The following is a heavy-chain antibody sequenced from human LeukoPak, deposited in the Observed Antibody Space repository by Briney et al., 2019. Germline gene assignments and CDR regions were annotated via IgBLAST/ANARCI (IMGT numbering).Heavy chain of an antibody. CDR2: IHHTGTP. J-gene: IGHJ4*02. CDR3: MRHASGEPPRY. CDR1: GFTFRSYW. Sequence: PGGSLRLSCAASGFTFRSYWMSWVRQPPGKGLEWIASIHHTGTPYYNPSLKSRVTISVDTSKNQFSLQFSSVIAADTAVYYCMRHASGEPPRYWGQGTLVTASS. V-gene: IGHV4-59*05. D-gene: IGHD7-27*01.